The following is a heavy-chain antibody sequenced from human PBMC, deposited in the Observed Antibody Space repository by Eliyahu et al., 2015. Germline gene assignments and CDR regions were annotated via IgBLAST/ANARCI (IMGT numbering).Heavy chain of an antibody. CDR3: ARDRDTPTRGYYYYGMDV. CDR2: IXYSGST. CDR1: GXSISSXGYY. J-gene: IGHJ6*02. V-gene: IGHV4-31*03. D-gene: IGHD2-15*01. Sequence: QVQLQESGPGLVKPSQTLSLTCTVSGXSISSXGYYWSWIRQHPGKGLEWIGYIXYSGSTYYNPPLKSRVTISVDTSKNQFSLKLSSVTAADTAVYYCARDRDTPTRGYYYYGMDVWGQGTTVTVSS.